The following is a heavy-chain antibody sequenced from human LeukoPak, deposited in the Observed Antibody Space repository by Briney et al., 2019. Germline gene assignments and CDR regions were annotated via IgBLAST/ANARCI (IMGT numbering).Heavy chain of an antibody. Sequence: PGGSLRLSCAASGFTFSSYSMNSVRQAPGKGLEWVSYIRSSGSVMYYADSVKGRFTISRDNAKNSVYLQMNSLRAEDTAVYYCARDTRYSYDFWGQGTLVTVSS. CDR2: IRSSGSVM. CDR3: ARDTRYSYDF. CDR1: GFTFSSYS. D-gene: IGHD5-18*01. J-gene: IGHJ4*02. V-gene: IGHV3-48*01.